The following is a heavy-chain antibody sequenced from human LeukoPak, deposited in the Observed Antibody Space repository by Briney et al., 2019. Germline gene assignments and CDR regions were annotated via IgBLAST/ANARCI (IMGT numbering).Heavy chain of an antibody. Sequence: GGSLRLSCAASGFTFDDYTMHWVRPAPGKGLEWVSLISWDGGSTYYADSVKGRFTISRDNSKNSLYLQMNSLRTEDTALYYCAKDKGPSGSPFDYWGQGTLVTVSS. CDR1: GFTFDDYT. CDR3: AKDKGPSGSPFDY. CDR2: ISWDGGST. J-gene: IGHJ4*02. V-gene: IGHV3-43*01. D-gene: IGHD1-26*01.